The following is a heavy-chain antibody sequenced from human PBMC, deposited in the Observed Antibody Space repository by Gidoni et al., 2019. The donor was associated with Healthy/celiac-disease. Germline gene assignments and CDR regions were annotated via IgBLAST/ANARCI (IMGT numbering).Heavy chain of an antibody. CDR2: ISWNSGSI. CDR3: AKDFYDSSGYHIGDNAFDI. CDR1: GFTFDDYA. V-gene: IGHV3-9*01. D-gene: IGHD3-22*01. Sequence: EVQLVESGGGLVQPGRSLRLSCAASGFTFDDYAMHWVRQAPGKGLEWVSGISWNSGSIGYADSVKGRFTISRDNAKNSLYLQMNSLRAEDTALYYCAKDFYDSSGYHIGDNAFDIWGQGTMVTVSS. J-gene: IGHJ3*02.